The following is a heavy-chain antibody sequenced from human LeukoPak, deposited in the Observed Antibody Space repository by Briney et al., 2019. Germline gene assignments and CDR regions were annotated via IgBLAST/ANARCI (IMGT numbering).Heavy chain of an antibody. CDR2: INPSGGST. J-gene: IGHJ1*01. CDR3: ARAASSSWITKYFQH. CDR1: GYTFTSYY. D-gene: IGHD6-13*01. Sequence: ASVKVSCKASGYTFTSYYMHWVRQAPGQGLEWMGIINPSGGSTSYAQKFQGRVTMTRDTSTSTVYMELSSLRSEDTAVYYCARAASSSWITKYFQHWGQGTLVTVSS. V-gene: IGHV1-46*01.